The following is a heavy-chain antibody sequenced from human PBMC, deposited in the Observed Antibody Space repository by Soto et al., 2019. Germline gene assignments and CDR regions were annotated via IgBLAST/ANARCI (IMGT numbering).Heavy chain of an antibody. V-gene: IGHV3-21*06. J-gene: IGHJ4*02. CDR3: ARESEDLTSNFDY. Sequence: EVQLVESGGGLVKPGGSLRLSCAASGFTFTRNSMNWVRKAPGKGLEWVSSISSTTNYIYYGDSMKGRFTISRDNAKNSLYLEMNSLRAEDTAVYYCARESEDLTSNFDYWGQGTLVTVSS. CDR2: ISSTTNYI. CDR1: GFTFTRNS.